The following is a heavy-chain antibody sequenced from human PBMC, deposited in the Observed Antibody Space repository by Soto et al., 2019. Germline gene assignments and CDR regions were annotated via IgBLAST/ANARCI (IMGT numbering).Heavy chain of an antibody. CDR3: ARDKITGLFDY. D-gene: IGHD2-8*02. J-gene: IGHJ4*02. V-gene: IGHV4-34*01. Sequence: QVQLQQWGAGLLKPSETLSLTCAVYGGSFSGYYWTWIRQPPGTGLAWIGEINHSGSTNYNPSLKSGVPISVDTSKNQFSLKLTSVTAADTAVYYCARDKITGLFDYWGQGTLVTVSS. CDR2: INHSGST. CDR1: GGSFSGYY.